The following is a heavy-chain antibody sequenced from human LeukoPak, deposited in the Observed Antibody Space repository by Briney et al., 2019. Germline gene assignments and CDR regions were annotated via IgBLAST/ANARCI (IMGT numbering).Heavy chain of an antibody. V-gene: IGHV4-59*01. CDR1: GGSISSYY. Sequence: SETLSLTCTVSGGSISSYYWSWIRQPPGKGLEWIGYIYYSGSTNYNPSLKSRVTISVDTSKNQFSLKLSSVTAADTAVYYCARGTELGGYYMDVWGKGTTVTVSS. CDR2: IYYSGST. J-gene: IGHJ6*03. CDR3: ARGTELGGYYMDV. D-gene: IGHD3-16*01.